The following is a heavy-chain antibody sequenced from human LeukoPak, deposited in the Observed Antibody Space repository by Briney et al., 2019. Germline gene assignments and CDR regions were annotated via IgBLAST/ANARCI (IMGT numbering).Heavy chain of an antibody. Sequence: GGSLRLSCAASGFTFSSYWMHWVRQAPGKGLVWVSRINSDGSSTSYADSVKGRFTISRDNAKNTLYLQMNSLRAEDTAVYYCAKEILVAAAGTLSWNFDYWGRGTLVTVSS. CDR2: INSDGSST. CDR3: AKEILVAAAGTLSWNFDY. CDR1: GFTFSSYW. D-gene: IGHD6-13*01. V-gene: IGHV3-74*01. J-gene: IGHJ4*02.